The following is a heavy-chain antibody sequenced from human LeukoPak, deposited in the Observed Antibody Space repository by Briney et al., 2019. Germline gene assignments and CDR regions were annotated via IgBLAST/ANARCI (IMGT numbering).Heavy chain of an antibody. V-gene: IGHV4-59*01. CDR2: IYFTGTA. D-gene: IGHD3-10*01. Sequence: SETLSLTCTVSDGSITNYYWTWSRQPPGKGLEWIGYIYFTGTANYNPSLKSRVTMSVDTSKNQFSPKLNSVTAADTAVYYCARGQAYGLLNALDYWGQGTLVTVSS. J-gene: IGHJ4*02. CDR1: DGSITNYY. CDR3: ARGQAYGLLNALDY.